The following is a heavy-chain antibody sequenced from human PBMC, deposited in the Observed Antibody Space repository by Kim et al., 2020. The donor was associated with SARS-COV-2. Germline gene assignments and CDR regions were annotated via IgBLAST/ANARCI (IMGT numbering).Heavy chain of an antibody. CDR2: IWYDGSNK. CDR3: ARVGSTYSSGWYPGY. CDR1: GFTFSSYG. J-gene: IGHJ4*02. V-gene: IGHV3-33*01. Sequence: GGSLRLSCAASGFTFSSYGMHWVRQAPGKGLEWVAVIWYDGSNKYYADSVKGRFTISRDNSKNTLYLQMNSLRAEDTAVYYCARVGSTYSSGWYPGYWGQGTLVTVSS. D-gene: IGHD6-19*01.